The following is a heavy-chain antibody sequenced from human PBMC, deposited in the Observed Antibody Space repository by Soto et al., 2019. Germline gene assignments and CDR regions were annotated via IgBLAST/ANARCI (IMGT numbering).Heavy chain of an antibody. J-gene: IGHJ4*02. Sequence: PGGSLRLSCAASGFTFSSYAMSWVRQAPGKGLEWVSGLSGSGGSTYYADTVKGRFTISRDNSKNTLYLQMNSLRAVDTALYYCAKDPGIAVVKFDYWGQGALVTVSS. CDR1: GFTFSSYA. V-gene: IGHV3-23*01. D-gene: IGHD6-19*01. CDR2: LSGSGGST. CDR3: AKDPGIAVVKFDY.